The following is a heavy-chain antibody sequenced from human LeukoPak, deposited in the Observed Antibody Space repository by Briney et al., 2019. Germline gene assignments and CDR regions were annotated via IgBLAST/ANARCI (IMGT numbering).Heavy chain of an antibody. CDR2: IKSKTDGGTT. CDR3: TTSWDIVVVVAAYFDY. Sequence: AGGSLRLSCAASGFTFSSYGMHWVRQAPGKGLEWVGRIKSKTDGGTTDYAAPVKGRFTISRDDSKNTLYLQMNSLKTEDTAVYYCTTSWDIVVVVAAYFDYWGQGTLVTVSS. V-gene: IGHV3-15*07. J-gene: IGHJ4*02. D-gene: IGHD2-15*01. CDR1: GFTFSSYG.